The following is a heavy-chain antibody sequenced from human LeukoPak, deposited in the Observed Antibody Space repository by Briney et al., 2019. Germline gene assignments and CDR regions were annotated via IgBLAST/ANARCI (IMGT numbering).Heavy chain of an antibody. J-gene: IGHJ4*02. Sequence: PSETLSLTCTVSGGSISSYYWSWIRQPPGKGREWIGYIYYSGSTNYNPSLKSRVTISLDTSKNQLSLKLRSVTAADTAVYYCARGGRDGYTLYPLDYWGQGTLVTVSS. CDR1: GGSISSYY. D-gene: IGHD5-24*01. CDR2: IYYSGST. CDR3: ARGGRDGYTLYPLDY. V-gene: IGHV4-59*08.